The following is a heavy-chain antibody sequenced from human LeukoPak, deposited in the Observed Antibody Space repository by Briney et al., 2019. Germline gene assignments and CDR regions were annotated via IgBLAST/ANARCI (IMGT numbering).Heavy chain of an antibody. Sequence: PSETLSLTCTVSGGSVNSGTYYWSWIRQPPGKGLEWIGYISYSGSTNYNPSLKSRVTISVDTSKNQFSLKLSSVTAADTAVYYCARGGRCLQFNYWGQGTLVTVSS. J-gene: IGHJ4*02. D-gene: IGHD5-24*01. CDR1: GGSVNSGTYY. CDR3: ARGGRCLQFNY. CDR2: ISYSGST. V-gene: IGHV4-61*01.